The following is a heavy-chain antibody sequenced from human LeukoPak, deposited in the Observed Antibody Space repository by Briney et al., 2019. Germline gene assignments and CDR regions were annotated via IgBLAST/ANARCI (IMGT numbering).Heavy chain of an antibody. CDR1: GGSISSGDYY. D-gene: IGHD3-22*01. Sequence: SQTLSLTCTVSGGSISSGDYYWRWIRQPPGKGLEWIGYIYYSGSTYYNSSLQSRVTISGNTSKNQFSLKLSSVTAADTAVYFCARRVSFDDNSGYYYWGQGTLVTVSS. J-gene: IGHJ4*02. CDR2: IYYSGST. V-gene: IGHV4-30-4*01. CDR3: ARRVSFDDNSGYYY.